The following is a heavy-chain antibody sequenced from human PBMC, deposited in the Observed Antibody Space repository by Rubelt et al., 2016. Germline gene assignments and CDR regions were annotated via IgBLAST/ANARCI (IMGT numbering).Heavy chain of an antibody. CDR2: IYYSGST. D-gene: IGHD1-7*01. J-gene: IGHJ5*02. CDR1: GGSISRYY. V-gene: IGHV4-59*01. Sequence: QVQLQESGPGLVKPSETLSLTCTVSGGSISRYYWSWVRQPPGKGLEWIGYIYYSGSTNYNPSLKSRVTITVDTSRNQFSLKLSSGTAAETAGDYCAGGPGDELGGGWFDPWGQGTLVTVSS. CDR3: AGGPGDELGGGWFDP.